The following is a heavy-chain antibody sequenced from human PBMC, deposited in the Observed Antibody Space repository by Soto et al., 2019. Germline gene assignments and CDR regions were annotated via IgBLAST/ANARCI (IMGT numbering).Heavy chain of an antibody. CDR2: ISGSGGST. D-gene: IGHD2-15*01. J-gene: IGHJ4*02. CDR1: GFTFSRYA. CDR3: AKDPFHDDSGGSCYYDC. Sequence: EVQLLASGGGLVQPGGSLRLSCAASGFTFSRYAMSWVRQAPGKGLEWVSAISGSGGSTYYADSVKGRFTISRDNAKNTLYLQMNSLRAEDTAVYYCAKDPFHDDSGGSCYYDCWGQGTLVTVSS. V-gene: IGHV3-23*01.